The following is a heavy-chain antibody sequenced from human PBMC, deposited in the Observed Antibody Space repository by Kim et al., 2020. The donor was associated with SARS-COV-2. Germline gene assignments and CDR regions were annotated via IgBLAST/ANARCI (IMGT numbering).Heavy chain of an antibody. CDR2: IYHSGST. V-gene: IGHV4-4*02. J-gene: IGHJ4*02. Sequence: SETLSLTCAVSGGSISSSNWWSWVRQPPGKGLEWIGEIYHSGSTNYNPSLKSRVTISVDKSKNQFSLKLSSVTAADTAVYYCARGGFVGSRAGQGSGRRPLDYWGQGTLVTVSS. CDR3: ARGGFVGSRAGQGSGRRPLDY. D-gene: IGHD3-10*01. CDR1: GGSISSSNW.